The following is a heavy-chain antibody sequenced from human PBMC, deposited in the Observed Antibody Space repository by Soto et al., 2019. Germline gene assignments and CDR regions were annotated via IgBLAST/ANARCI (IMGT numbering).Heavy chain of an antibody. V-gene: IGHV4-59*08. Sequence: QVQLHESGPGLVRPSETLSLTCAVSGASVNSNNWSWIRYAPGRGLEWVSYGYQGGTTNYNPSLNSRGTISVDASTSQLSLQLTSATAADTAVYYCASDVGGVATLDYWGQGTLVTVSS. CDR1: GASVNSNN. CDR2: GYQGGTT. CDR3: ASDVGGVATLDY. J-gene: IGHJ4*02. D-gene: IGHD5-12*01.